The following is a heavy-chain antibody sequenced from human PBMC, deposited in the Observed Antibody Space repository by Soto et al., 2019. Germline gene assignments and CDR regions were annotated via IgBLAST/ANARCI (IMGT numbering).Heavy chain of an antibody. D-gene: IGHD1-7*01. CDR2: IYRTGST. Sequence: PSETLSLTCAVSGGSFTSNNWWTWVRPPPGQGLEWIGEIYRTGSTNYNPSLKSRVTISLDKSENQFSLKVTSLTAADTAVYYGASRDPGTSVDYWGQGTLVTVSS. V-gene: IGHV4-4*02. CDR1: GGSFTSNNW. CDR3: ASRDPGTSVDY. J-gene: IGHJ4*02.